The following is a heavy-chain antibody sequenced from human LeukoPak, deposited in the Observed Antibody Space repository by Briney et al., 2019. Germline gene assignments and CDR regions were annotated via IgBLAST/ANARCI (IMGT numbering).Heavy chain of an antibody. CDR3: ARHLRVGARQEFDY. Sequence: SETLSLTCTVSGDSISSSNYYWGWIRQPPGKGLEWIGSILYSGTTYYNPSLESRITISVDTSKNQVSLKLNSVTAADTAVFYCARHLRVGARQEFDYWGQGTLVTVSS. D-gene: IGHD5/OR15-5a*01. V-gene: IGHV4-39*01. CDR1: GDSISSSNYY. J-gene: IGHJ4*02. CDR2: ILYSGTT.